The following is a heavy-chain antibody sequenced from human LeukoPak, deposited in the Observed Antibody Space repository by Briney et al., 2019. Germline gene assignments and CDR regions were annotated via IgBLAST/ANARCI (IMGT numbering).Heavy chain of an antibody. CDR2: IYTSGST. J-gene: IGHJ6*02. CDR3: ARVPPHYYYVMDV. Sequence: SETLFLTCTVSGGSISHYYWSWIRQPAGKGLEWIGRIYTSGSTNYNPSLKSQVTMSVDTSNNQFSLKLRSVTAADTAVYYCARVPPHYYYVMDVGGEGTTLTLS. V-gene: IGHV4-4*07. CDR1: GGSISHYY.